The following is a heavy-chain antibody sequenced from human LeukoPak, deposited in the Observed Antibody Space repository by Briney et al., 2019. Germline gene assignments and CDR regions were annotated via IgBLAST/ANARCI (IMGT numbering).Heavy chain of an antibody. CDR3: AEWGDYDVLTGYYVSDF. D-gene: IGHD3-9*01. J-gene: IGHJ4*02. CDR2: ISGRSDNT. V-gene: IGHV3-23*01. Sequence: GGSLRLSCAASGFIFSNYAMYWVRQAPGKGLEWVSAISGRSDNTYYADSVKGRFTLSRDSSKNTLCLQMNSLRADDTAVYYCAEWGDYDVLTGYYVSDFWGQGTLVTVSS. CDR1: GFIFSNYA.